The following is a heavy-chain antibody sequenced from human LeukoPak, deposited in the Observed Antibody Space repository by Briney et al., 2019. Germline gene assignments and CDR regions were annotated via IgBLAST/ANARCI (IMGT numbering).Heavy chain of an antibody. Sequence: GGSLRLSWAAAGFTVSIYWMSWVRQAQGKGLEWVANMDTAGNEKHYVDSVKSRFTIYRDNAKNLLYVHMNSLRAEDTAVYYCARDRGYSTFDIWGQGTMVTVSS. CDR2: MDTAGNEK. V-gene: IGHV3-7*05. CDR3: ARDRGYSTFDI. J-gene: IGHJ3*02. D-gene: IGHD5-18*01. CDR1: GFTVSIYW.